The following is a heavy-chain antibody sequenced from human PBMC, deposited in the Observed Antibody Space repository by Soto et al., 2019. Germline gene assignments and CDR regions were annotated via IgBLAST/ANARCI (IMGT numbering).Heavy chain of an antibody. CDR1: GFTFSSYA. J-gene: IGHJ6*02. Sequence: GGSLRLSCAASGFTFSSYAMHWVRQAPGKGLEWVAVISYDGSNKYYADSVKGRFTISRDNSKNTLYLQMNSLRAEDTAVYYCARVRITIFGVVRNYYYYGMDVWGQGTTVTVSS. CDR3: ARVRITIFGVVRNYYYYGMDV. D-gene: IGHD3-3*01. CDR2: ISYDGSNK. V-gene: IGHV3-30-3*01.